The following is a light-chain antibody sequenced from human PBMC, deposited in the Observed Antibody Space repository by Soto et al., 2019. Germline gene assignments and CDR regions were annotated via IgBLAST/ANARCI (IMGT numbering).Light chain of an antibody. Sequence: LTQSPGTLSLSTGERATLSCRASQSLSGNYLAWYQQKPGQAPRVLIYRASIRATGISDRFSGSGSGTDFTLTISRLEPEDFAVYYCQHYGASPCTFGQGTKVDIK. J-gene: IGKJ1*01. CDR3: QHYGASPCT. V-gene: IGKV3-20*01. CDR1: QSLSGNY. CDR2: RAS.